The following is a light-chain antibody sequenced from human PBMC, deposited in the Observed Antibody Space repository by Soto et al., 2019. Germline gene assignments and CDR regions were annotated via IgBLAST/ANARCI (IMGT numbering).Light chain of an antibody. Sequence: EIVLTQSPCTLSLSPGESAALSCRASQSVTSNYLVWYRQKPGQAPRLLIYGISSRAAGIPDRFSGSRSGTDFTLTISRLEQEDSAVYYCQQYSISPWTFGQGTRVEI. CDR3: QQYSISPWT. CDR1: QSVTSNY. J-gene: IGKJ1*01. V-gene: IGKV3-20*01. CDR2: GIS.